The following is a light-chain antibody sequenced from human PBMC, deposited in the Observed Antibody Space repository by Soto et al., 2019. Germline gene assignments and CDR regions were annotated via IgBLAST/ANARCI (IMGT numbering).Light chain of an antibody. J-gene: IGLJ2*01. V-gene: IGLV2-11*01. CDR1: NTDVGNYNY. CDR3: CSYAGRQRL. Sequence: QSALAQPRSVSGSPGQSVTISCTGTNTDVGNYNYVSWYQQRPGKAPQVIIFDVTKRPFRVPDRFSGSKSGNTASLTISGLQAEDEAEYYCCSYAGRQRLFGGGTKLTVL. CDR2: DVT.